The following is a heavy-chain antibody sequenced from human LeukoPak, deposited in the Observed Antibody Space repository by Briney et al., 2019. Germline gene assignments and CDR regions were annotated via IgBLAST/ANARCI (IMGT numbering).Heavy chain of an antibody. J-gene: IGHJ1*01. V-gene: IGHV4-34*01. D-gene: IGHD6-13*01. Sequence: SETLSLTCAVYGGSFSGYYGRWIRQPPGKGLEWIGEINHSGSTNYNPSLKSRVTISVDTSKNQFSLKLSSVTAADTAVYYCAGRPRAAAGKRAEYFQHWGQGTLVTVSS. CDR3: AGRPRAAAGKRAEYFQH. CDR1: GGSFSGYY. CDR2: INHSGST.